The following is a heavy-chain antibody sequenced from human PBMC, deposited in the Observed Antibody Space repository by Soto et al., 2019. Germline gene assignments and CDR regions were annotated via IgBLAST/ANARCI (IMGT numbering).Heavy chain of an antibody. J-gene: IGHJ4*02. CDR3: STWGRNGWYTGFF. CDR2: MNPNSGRT. CDR1: GYTFTDYD. Sequence: QVPLVQSGAEVRKSGASVKVSCKTSGYTFTDYDINRVRQAPGQGLERVGRMNPNSGRTDYAQKLEGRVTMTRDISISTAYMELSSLGYDDTAVYFCSTWGRNGWYTGFFWGQGTLVTVSS. V-gene: IGHV1-8*02. D-gene: IGHD6-19*01.